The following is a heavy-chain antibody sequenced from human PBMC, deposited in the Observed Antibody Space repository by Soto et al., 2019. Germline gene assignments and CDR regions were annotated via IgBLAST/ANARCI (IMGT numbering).Heavy chain of an antibody. D-gene: IGHD6-13*01. J-gene: IGHJ6*02. V-gene: IGHV1-69*18. CDR3: AREMPSTAAAYFYYGLNV. CDR2: IVPVFPSV. Sequence: QVQLVQSGAEVKRPGSSVKVSCKASGGAFNNYAIYWVRQAPGQVLECLGRIVPVFPSVYYAPRFQGRLTITADASTDTVYMMLTSLKSEDTAVYYCAREMPSTAAAYFYYGLNVWGQGTSVTVSS. CDR1: GGAFNNYA.